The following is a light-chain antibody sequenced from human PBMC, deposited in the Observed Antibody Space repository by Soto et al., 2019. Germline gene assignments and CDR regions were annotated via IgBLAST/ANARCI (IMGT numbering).Light chain of an antibody. CDR3: QQFGSVPLT. J-gene: IGKJ4*01. CDR2: DVS. Sequence: DNQMTQSPSSLSASIGDRITITCQASQDIGNSLNWYQQKSGKAPNLLIYDVSRLGAGVPSRFSGSGARTNFRLTISGLQREDIATYYCQQFGSVPLTFGGGTKVEIK. V-gene: IGKV1-33*01. CDR1: QDIGNS.